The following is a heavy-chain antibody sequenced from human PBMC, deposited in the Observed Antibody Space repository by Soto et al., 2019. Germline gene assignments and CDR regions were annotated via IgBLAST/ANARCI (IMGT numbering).Heavy chain of an antibody. J-gene: IGHJ4*02. CDR2: INHSGST. D-gene: IGHD5-12*01. V-gene: IGHV4-34*01. Sequence: PSETLSLTCAVYGGSFSGYYWSWIRQPPGKGLEWIGEINHSGSTNYNPSLKSRVTISVDTSKNQFSLKLSSVTAADTAVYYCARAPRDIVATILDYWGQGTLVTV. CDR3: ARAPRDIVATILDY. CDR1: GGSFSGYY.